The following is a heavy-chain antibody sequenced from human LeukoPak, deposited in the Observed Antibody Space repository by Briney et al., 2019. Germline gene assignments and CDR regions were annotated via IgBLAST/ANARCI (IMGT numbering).Heavy chain of an antibody. Sequence: LETLSLTCAVSGYSISSGYYWGWIRQPPGKGLEWIGSIYHSGSTYYNPSLKSRVTISVDTSKNQFSLKLSSVTAADTAVYYCARGSSGLCYFDYWGQGTLVTVSS. J-gene: IGHJ4*02. CDR2: IYHSGST. CDR3: ARGSSGLCYFDY. D-gene: IGHD6-19*01. CDR1: GYSISSGYY. V-gene: IGHV4-38-2*01.